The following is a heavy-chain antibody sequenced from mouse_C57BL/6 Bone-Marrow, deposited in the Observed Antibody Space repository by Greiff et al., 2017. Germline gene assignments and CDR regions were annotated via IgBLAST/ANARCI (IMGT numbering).Heavy chain of an antibody. CDR3: AKTTVVATHDAMDY. Sequence: QVQLQQPGAELVKPGASVKLSCKASGYTFTSYWMHWVKQRPGRGLEWIGRFDPNSGGTKYNEKFKSKATLTVDKPSSTAYMQLSRLTSEDSAVXYCAKTTVVATHDAMDYWGQGTSVTVSS. D-gene: IGHD1-1*01. V-gene: IGHV1-72*01. CDR2: FDPNSGGT. J-gene: IGHJ4*01. CDR1: GYTFTSYW.